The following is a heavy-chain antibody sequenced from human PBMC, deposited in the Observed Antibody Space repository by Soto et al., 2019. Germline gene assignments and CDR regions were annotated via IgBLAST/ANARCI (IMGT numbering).Heavy chain of an antibody. J-gene: IGHJ4*02. CDR2: INAGNGNT. CDR3: ARDCSSTSCSGAFDY. D-gene: IGHD2-2*01. CDR1: GYTFTSYA. Sequence: ALVKVSCKASGYTFTSYAMHWVRQAPGQRLEWMGWINAGNGNTKYSQKFQGRVTITRDTSASTAYMELSSLRSEDTAVYYCARDCSSTSCSGAFDYWGQGTLVTVSS. V-gene: IGHV1-3*01.